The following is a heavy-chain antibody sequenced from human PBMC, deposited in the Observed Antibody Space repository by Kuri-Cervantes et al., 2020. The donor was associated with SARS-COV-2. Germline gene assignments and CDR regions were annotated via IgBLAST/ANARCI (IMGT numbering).Heavy chain of an antibody. D-gene: IGHD3-22*01. Sequence: SETLSLTCTVSGGSISSSSYYWGWIRQPPGKGLEWIGSIYTSGSTNYNPSLKSRVTMSVDTSKNQFSLKLSSVTAADTAVYYCARRSGYYPYYFDYWGQGTLVTVSS. CDR2: IYTSGST. V-gene: IGHV4-39*07. CDR3: ARRSGYYPYYFDY. J-gene: IGHJ4*02. CDR1: GGSISSSSYY.